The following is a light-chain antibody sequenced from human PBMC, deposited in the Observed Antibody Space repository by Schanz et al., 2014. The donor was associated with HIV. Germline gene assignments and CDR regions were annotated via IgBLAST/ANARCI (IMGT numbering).Light chain of an antibody. CDR3: ATWDSFLNGVV. J-gene: IGLJ2*01. CDR1: ASNIGHNY. V-gene: IGLV1-51*01. CDR2: VTH. Sequence: QSVLTQPPSVSAAPGQRVTITCSGSASNIGHNYVSWFQQFPGTAPKLLMYVTHQRPSEIPDRFSGSKTGTSATLAITGLQTEDEADYYCATWDSFLNGVVFGGGTKVTVL.